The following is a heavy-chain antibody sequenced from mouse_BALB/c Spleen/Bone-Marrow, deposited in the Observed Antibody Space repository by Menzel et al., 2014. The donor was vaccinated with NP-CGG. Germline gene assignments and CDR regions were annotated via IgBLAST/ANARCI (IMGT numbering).Heavy chain of an antibody. V-gene: IGHV1-69*01. CDR3: AGGGHDFSLDY. Sequence: VQLQQSGAELGMPGASVKMSCKASGYTFTDNWMYWVKQRPGQGLEWIGAIDTSDSYTNFNQKFMGKASLTVDASSSTAYMQVSSLTSDDSAVYYCAGGGHDFSLDYWGQGTSVTVSS. J-gene: IGHJ4*01. D-gene: IGHD2-4*01. CDR2: IDTSDSYT. CDR1: GYTFTDNW.